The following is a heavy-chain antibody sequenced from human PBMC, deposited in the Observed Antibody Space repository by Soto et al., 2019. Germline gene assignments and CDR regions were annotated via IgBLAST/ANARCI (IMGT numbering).Heavy chain of an antibody. Sequence: QGHVVESGGGVVQPGTSLRLSCTVSGLTFSSHGMHWVRQAPGRGLEWLAVISYNGRNKYYRDSVKDRFSISRDNSKSTLSLQMQHLRTEDTAMYFCARGEGLLDPFYMWGQGTMVVVSS. V-gene: IGHV3-30*03. J-gene: IGHJ3*02. CDR1: GLTFSSHG. CDR2: ISYNGRNK. CDR3: ARGEGLLDPFYM. D-gene: IGHD1-1*01.